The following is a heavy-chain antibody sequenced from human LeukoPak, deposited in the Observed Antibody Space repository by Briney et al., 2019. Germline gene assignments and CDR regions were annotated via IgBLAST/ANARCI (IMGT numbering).Heavy chain of an antibody. Sequence: PGGSLRLSCAASGFTFSSYAMHWVRQAPGKGLEWVAVISYDGSNKYYADSVKGRFTISSDNSKNTLYLQMNSLRAEDTAVYYCARGSIVGETPQVDYWGQGTLVTVSS. V-gene: IGHV3-30-3*01. CDR3: ARGSIVGETPQVDY. D-gene: IGHD1-26*01. CDR2: ISYDGSNK. CDR1: GFTFSSYA. J-gene: IGHJ4*02.